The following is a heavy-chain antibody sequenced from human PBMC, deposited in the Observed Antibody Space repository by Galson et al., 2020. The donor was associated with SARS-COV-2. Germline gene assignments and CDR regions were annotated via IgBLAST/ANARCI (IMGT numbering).Heavy chain of an antibody. CDR1: GFTFSSYA. CDR3: VGGYCSTTSCYPIY. V-gene: IGHV3-64D*08. D-gene: IGHD2-2*01. CDR2: ISSNGGST. Sequence: GESLKISCSASGFTFSSYAMHWVRQAPGKGLEYVSAISSNGGSTYHADSVKGRFTISRDNSRNTLYLQMSSLRTEDTAVYYCVGGYCSTTSCYPIYWGQGTLVTVSS. J-gene: IGHJ4*02.